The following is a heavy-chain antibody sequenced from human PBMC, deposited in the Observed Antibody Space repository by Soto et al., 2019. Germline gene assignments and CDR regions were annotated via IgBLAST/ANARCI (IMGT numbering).Heavy chain of an antibody. D-gene: IGHD3-3*01. CDR2: INPNSGGT. J-gene: IGHJ6*02. V-gene: IGHV1-2*04. CDR1: GYTFTGYY. Sequence: ASVKVSCKASGYTFTGYYMHWVRQAPGQGLEWMGWINPNSGGTNYAQKFQGWVTMTRDTSISTAYLELSRLRSDDTAVYYCARESIRVLEWLPNPRGMDLWGQGPTVTVSS. CDR3: ARESIRVLEWLPNPRGMDL.